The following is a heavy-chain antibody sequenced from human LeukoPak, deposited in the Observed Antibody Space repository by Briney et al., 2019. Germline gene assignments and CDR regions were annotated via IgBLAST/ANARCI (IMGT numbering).Heavy chain of an antibody. Sequence: GRSLRLSCAASGFTFSSYAMHWARQAPGKGLEWLAVISYDGTNKYYADSVKGRFTISRDNSKNTLYLQMNSLRDEDTAVYYCARDQGSLPVWFYYYMDVWGSGTTVTVSS. D-gene: IGHD3-16*01. CDR3: ARDQGSLPVWFYYYMDV. J-gene: IGHJ6*03. V-gene: IGHV3-30*01. CDR1: GFTFSSYA. CDR2: ISYDGTNK.